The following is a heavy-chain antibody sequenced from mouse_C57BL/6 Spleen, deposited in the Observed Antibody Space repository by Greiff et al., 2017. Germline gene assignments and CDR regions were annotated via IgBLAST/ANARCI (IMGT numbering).Heavy chain of an antibody. V-gene: IGHV5-9-1*02. Sequence: EVQLMESGEGLVKPGGSLKLSCAASGFTFSSYAMSWVRQTPEKRLEWVAYISSGGDYIYYADTVKGRFTISRDNARNTLYLQMSSLKSEDTAMYYCTNYYGSSYDYAMDYWGQGTSVTVSS. CDR2: ISSGGDYI. CDR3: TNYYGSSYDYAMDY. J-gene: IGHJ4*01. D-gene: IGHD1-1*01. CDR1: GFTFSSYA.